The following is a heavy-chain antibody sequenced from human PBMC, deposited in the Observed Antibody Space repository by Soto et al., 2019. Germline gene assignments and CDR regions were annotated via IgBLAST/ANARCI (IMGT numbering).Heavy chain of an antibody. D-gene: IGHD2-15*01. Sequence: ASVKVFCKASGYTFTSYAMHWVRQAPGQRLEWMGWINAGNGNTKYSQKFQGRVTITRDTSASTAYMELSSLRSEDTAVYYCARSQGYCSGGSCPWGYWGQGTLVTVSS. CDR1: GYTFTSYA. CDR2: INAGNGNT. V-gene: IGHV1-3*01. CDR3: ARSQGYCSGGSCPWGY. J-gene: IGHJ4*02.